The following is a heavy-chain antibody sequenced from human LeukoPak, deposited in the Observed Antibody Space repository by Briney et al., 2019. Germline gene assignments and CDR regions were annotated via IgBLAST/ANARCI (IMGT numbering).Heavy chain of an antibody. J-gene: IGHJ6*02. Sequence: SVKVSCKASGGTFSSYAITWVRQAPGQGPEWMGGIIPVFGTTNYAQNLEGRVTITADESTSTAYLELSSLRSEDTAVFYCARGMVRVWGWGTYYNGRDVWGQGPTVTVSS. V-gene: IGHV1-69*01. D-gene: IGHD3-10*01. CDR2: IIPVFGTT. CDR3: ARGMVRVWGWGTYYNGRDV. CDR1: GGTFSSYA.